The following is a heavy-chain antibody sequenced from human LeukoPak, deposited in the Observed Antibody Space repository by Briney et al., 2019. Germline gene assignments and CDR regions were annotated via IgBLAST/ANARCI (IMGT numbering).Heavy chain of an antibody. D-gene: IGHD6-13*01. CDR1: GGSISSYY. CDR2: IYYSGST. J-gene: IGHJ5*02. CDR3: ARRTAAAGTFWFDP. V-gene: IGHV4-59*01. Sequence: SETLSLTCTVPGGSISSYYWSWIRQPPGKGLEWIGYIYYSGSTNYNPSLKSRVTISVDTSKNQFSLKLSSVTAADTAVYYCARRTAAAGTFWFDPWGQGTLVTVSS.